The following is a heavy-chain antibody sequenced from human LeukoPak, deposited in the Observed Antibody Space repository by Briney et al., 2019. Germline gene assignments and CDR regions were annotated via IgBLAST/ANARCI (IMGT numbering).Heavy chain of an antibody. CDR3: ARRVIVSSSGYAFDI. J-gene: IGHJ3*02. CDR2: MNPNSGNT. V-gene: IGHV1-8*01. CDR1: GYTFTSYD. Sequence: ASVKVSCKASGYTFTSYDINWVRQATGQGLEWIGWMNPNSGNTGYAQKFQGRVTMTRNTSISTAYTELSSLRSEDTAVYYCARRVIVSSSGYAFDIWGQGTMVTVSS. D-gene: IGHD6-6*01.